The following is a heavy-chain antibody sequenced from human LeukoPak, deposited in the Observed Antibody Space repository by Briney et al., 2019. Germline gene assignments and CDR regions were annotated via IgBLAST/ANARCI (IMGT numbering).Heavy chain of an antibody. D-gene: IGHD3-16*02. CDR3: ASGIHRYYDYVWGSYRYRDY. CDR2: ISAYNGNT. V-gene: IGHV1-18*04. CDR1: GYTFISYG. J-gene: IGHJ4*02. Sequence: GASVKVSCKASGYTFISYGISWVRQAPGQGLEWMGWISAYNGNTNYAQKVQGRVTMTTDTSTSTAYMEMSSLRSEDTAVYYCASGIHRYYDYVWGSYRYRDYWGQGTLVTVSS.